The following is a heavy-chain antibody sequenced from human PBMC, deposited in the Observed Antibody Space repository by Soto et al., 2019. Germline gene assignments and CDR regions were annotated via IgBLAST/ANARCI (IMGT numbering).Heavy chain of an antibody. Sequence: SETLSLTCAVYGGSFSGYYWSWIRQPPGKGLEWIGEINHSGSTNYNPSLKSRVTISVDTSKNQFSLKLSSVTAADTAVYYCARREKTRRYFHWLLERGLDPWGQGTLVTVSS. CDR2: INHSGST. V-gene: IGHV4-34*01. CDR3: ARREKTRRYFHWLLERGLDP. D-gene: IGHD3-9*01. CDR1: GGSFSGYY. J-gene: IGHJ5*02.